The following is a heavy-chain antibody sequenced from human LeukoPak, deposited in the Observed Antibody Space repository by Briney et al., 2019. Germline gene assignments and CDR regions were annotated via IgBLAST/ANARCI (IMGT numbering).Heavy chain of an antibody. Sequence: GGSLRLSCAASGFTLSSYSMNWVRQAPGKGLEWISYITSSSSTIHYADSVKGRFTISRDNSKNTLYLQMNSLRAEDTAVYYCAKGGQWLVQNYFDYWGQGTLVTVSS. J-gene: IGHJ4*02. CDR3: AKGGQWLVQNYFDY. CDR1: GFTLSSYS. V-gene: IGHV3-48*01. D-gene: IGHD6-19*01. CDR2: ITSSSSTI.